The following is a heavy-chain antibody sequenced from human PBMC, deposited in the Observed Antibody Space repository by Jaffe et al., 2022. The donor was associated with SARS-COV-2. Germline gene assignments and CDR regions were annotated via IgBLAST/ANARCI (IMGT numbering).Heavy chain of an antibody. CDR2: IYHSGST. CDR3: ARGVVGSNYQLVKLRTEYFQH. D-gene: IGHD2-2*01. V-gene: IGHV4-38-2*02. Sequence: QVQLQESGPGLVKPSETLSLTCTVSGYSISSGYYWGWIRQPPGKGLEWIGSIYHSGSTYYNPSLKSRVTISVDTSKNQFSLKLSSVTAADTAVYYCARGVVGSNYQLVKLRTEYFQHWGQGTLVTVSS. CDR1: GYSISSGYY. J-gene: IGHJ1*01.